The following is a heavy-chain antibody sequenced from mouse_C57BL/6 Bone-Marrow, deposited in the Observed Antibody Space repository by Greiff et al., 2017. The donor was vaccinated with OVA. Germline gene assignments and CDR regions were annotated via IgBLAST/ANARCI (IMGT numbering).Heavy chain of an antibody. V-gene: IGHV1-81*01. CDR3: AREDGSSFAWFAY. CDR1: GYTFTSYG. Sequence: LQESGAELARPGASVKLSCKASGYTFTSYGISWVKQRTGQGLEWIGEIYPRSGNTYYNEKFKGKATLTADKSSSTAYMELRSLTSEDSAVYFCAREDGSSFAWFAYWGQGTLVTVSA. D-gene: IGHD1-1*01. CDR2: IYPRSGNT. J-gene: IGHJ3*01.